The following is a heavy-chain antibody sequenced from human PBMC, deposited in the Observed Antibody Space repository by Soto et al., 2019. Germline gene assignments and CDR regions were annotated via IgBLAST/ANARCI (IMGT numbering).Heavy chain of an antibody. CDR1: GYAFTSYG. D-gene: IGHD2-15*01. CDR2: LSAYNGNT. V-gene: IGHV1-18*04. J-gene: IGHJ6*02. CDR3: ARDLVVVVAATLDYYYGRDV. Sequence: ASVKVSCKASGYAFTSYGMSWVGQAPLQGLEWRGCLSAYNGNTNYAQKLQGRVTMTTDTSTSTAYMELRMLRSDDTGVYYCARDLVVVVAATLDYYYGRDVRGQGNTVTVS.